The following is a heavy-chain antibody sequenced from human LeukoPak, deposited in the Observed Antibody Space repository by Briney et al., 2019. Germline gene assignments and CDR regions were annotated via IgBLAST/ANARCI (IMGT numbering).Heavy chain of an antibody. Sequence: SQTLSLTCTVSGGSISSGGYYWSWIRPHPGKGLDWIRNIYYSGSTYYNPSLKSLVTISVGTSKNQFSLKLSSVTAADTAVYYCARDRYSSGWAYNWFDPWGQGTLVTVSS. V-gene: IGHV4-31*01. D-gene: IGHD6-19*01. CDR3: ARDRYSSGWAYNWFDP. J-gene: IGHJ5*02. CDR1: GGSISSGGYY. CDR2: IYYSGST.